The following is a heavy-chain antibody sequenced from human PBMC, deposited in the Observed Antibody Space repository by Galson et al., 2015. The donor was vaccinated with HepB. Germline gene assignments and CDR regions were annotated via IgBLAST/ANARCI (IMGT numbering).Heavy chain of an antibody. D-gene: IGHD2-21*01. CDR1: GYTFTGYY. V-gene: IGHV1-2*06. Sequence: SVKVSCKASGYTFTGYYMHWVRQAPGQGLEWMGRINPNSGGTNYAQKFQGRVTMTRDTSISTAYMELSRLRSDDTAVYYCARLGGDLPSNYYYYMDVWGKGTTVTVSS. CDR3: ARLGGDLPSNYYYYMDV. J-gene: IGHJ6*03. CDR2: INPNSGGT.